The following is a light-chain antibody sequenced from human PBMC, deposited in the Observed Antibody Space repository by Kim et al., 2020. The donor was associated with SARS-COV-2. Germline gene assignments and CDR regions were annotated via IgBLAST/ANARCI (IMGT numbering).Light chain of an antibody. CDR2: GAS. CDR1: QDVGTT. J-gene: IGKJ1*01. CDR3: QQYDNWPWT. V-gene: IGKV3-15*01. Sequence: ETVMTQAPATLSVSPGERATLSFRASQDVGTTLAWYHHRPGQAPRLLIYGASTRATDIPGRFSGSGSGTEFTLSISSLQLEDFAIYYCQQYDNWPWTFGQGTKVDIK.